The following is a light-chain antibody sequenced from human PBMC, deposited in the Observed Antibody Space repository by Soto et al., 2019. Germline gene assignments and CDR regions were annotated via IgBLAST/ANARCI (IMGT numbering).Light chain of an antibody. V-gene: IGKV3-15*01. CDR3: HQYDNWPET. Sequence: ETVMTQSPATLSVSPGERATLSCRASQSVNSDLAWYQQKPGQAPRLLIYGASTWATGIPARFSGSGSGTEFTLTISSLQSEDFAVDYCHQYDNWPETFGQGTKVEIK. CDR1: QSVNSD. CDR2: GAS. J-gene: IGKJ1*01.